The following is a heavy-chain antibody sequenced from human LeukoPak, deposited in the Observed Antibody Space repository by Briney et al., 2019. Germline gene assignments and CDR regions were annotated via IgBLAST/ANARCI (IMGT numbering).Heavy chain of an antibody. V-gene: IGHV3-64*01. J-gene: IGHJ4*02. CDR3: ARTRRIQLWPGDY. Sequence: PGGSLRLSCAASGFTFSSYAMHWVRQAPGKGLEYVSAISSNGGSTYYANSVKGRFTISRDNSKNTLYLQMGSLRAEDMAVYYCARTRRIQLWPGDYWGQGTLVTVSS. CDR1: GFTFSSYA. CDR2: ISSNGGST. D-gene: IGHD5-18*01.